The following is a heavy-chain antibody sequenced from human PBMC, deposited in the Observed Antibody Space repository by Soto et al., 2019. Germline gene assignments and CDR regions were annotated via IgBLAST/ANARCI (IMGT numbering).Heavy chain of an antibody. V-gene: IGHV3-23*01. CDR1: GFTFNNYA. Sequence: HPGGSLRLSCAASGFTFNNYAMSWVRQAPGKGLEWVSAISGSGGSTYYADSVKGRFTISRDNSKNTLYLQMNSLRAEDTAVYYCAKESIFTGLADGLFDYWGQGTLVTVSS. D-gene: IGHD3-9*01. CDR3: AKESIFTGLADGLFDY. CDR2: ISGSGGST. J-gene: IGHJ4*02.